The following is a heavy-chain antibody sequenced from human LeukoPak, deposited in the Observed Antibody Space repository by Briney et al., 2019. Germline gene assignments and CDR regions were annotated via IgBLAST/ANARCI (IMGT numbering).Heavy chain of an antibody. J-gene: IGHJ4*02. Sequence: GGSLRLSCAASGFTFSSYSMNWVRQAPGKVPEWVSYISPSSDTIKYADSVRGRFTISRDNAKNSLYLQVNSLRAEDTAVYYRAKDGGFWSGYGPPYFDYWGQGNLVTVSS. V-gene: IGHV3-48*04. CDR1: GFTFSSYS. D-gene: IGHD3-3*01. CDR2: ISPSSDTI. CDR3: AKDGGFWSGYGPPYFDY.